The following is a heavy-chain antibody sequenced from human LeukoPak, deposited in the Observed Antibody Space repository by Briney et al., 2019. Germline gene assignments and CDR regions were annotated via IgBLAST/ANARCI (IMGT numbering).Heavy chain of an antibody. D-gene: IGHD5-24*01. CDR3: ARGRVEMATITFDY. V-gene: IGHV4-34*01. J-gene: IGHJ4*02. Sequence: SETLSLTCAVYGGSFSGYYWSWIRQPPGKGLEWIGEINHSGSTNYNPSLKSRVTISVDTSKNQFSLKLSSVTAADTAVYYCARGRVEMATITFDYWGQGTLVTVSP. CDR2: INHSGST. CDR1: GGSFSGYY.